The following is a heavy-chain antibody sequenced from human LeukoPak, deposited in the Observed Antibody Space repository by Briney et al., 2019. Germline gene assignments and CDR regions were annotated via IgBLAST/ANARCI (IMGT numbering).Heavy chain of an antibody. CDR1: GYTFTGHY. V-gene: IGHV1-2*06. CDR2: INPNSGGT. D-gene: IGHD6-19*01. CDR3: ATSLRQWLATVPFDY. J-gene: IGHJ4*02. Sequence: ASVKVSCKASGYTFTGHYMHWVRQAPGQGLEWMGRINPNSGGTNYAQKFQGRVTMTRDTSISTAYMELSRLRSDDTAVYYCATSLRQWLATVPFDYWGQGTLVTVSS.